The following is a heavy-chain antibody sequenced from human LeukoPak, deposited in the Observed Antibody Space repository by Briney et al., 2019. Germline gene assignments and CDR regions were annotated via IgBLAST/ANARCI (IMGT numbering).Heavy chain of an antibody. D-gene: IGHD2-2*01. CDR1: GFTFSSYS. CDR3: ARRRYCTSTSCLLERDAFDI. CDR2: ISSSSSYI. J-gene: IGHJ3*02. Sequence: KPGGSLRLSCAASGFTFSSYSMNWVRQAPGKGLEWVSSISSSSSYIYYADSVKGRFTISRDNAKNSLHLQLNSLRAEDTAVYYCARRRYCTSTSCLLERDAFDIWGQGTMVTVFS. V-gene: IGHV3-21*01.